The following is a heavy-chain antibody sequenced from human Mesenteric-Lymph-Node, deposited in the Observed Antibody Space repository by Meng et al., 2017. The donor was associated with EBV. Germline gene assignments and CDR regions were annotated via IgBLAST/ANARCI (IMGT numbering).Heavy chain of an antibody. D-gene: IGHD3-16*01. CDR3: YSEYDLVWGNNWLDS. J-gene: IGHJ5*01. V-gene: IGHV4-39*06. CDR1: GAAVSSISVD. CDR2: MYISRSN. Sequence: QAVAPARVRLWSPCSLTLTVSGAAVSSISVDCGWIWMPPGTGMGWIGSMYISRSNNSNSSLKRRVAISVATSTSQVPLSVNPVTGADTAVYLCYSEYDLVWGNNWLDSWGQGTLVTVSS.